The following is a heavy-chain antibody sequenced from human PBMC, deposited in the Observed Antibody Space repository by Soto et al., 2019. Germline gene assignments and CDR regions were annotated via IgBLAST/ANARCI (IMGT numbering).Heavy chain of an antibody. CDR2: ISAGSDAI. V-gene: IGHV3-48*02. CDR1: GFIFSTYT. Sequence: EGQLVESGGGLVLPGGSLRLSCAASGFIFSTYTLNWVRQAPGKGLEWVSYISAGSDAIHYADSVKGRFTVSRDNAKNSLFLQMNSLRDEDTAVYYCARLYTTSRVGAWFDPWGQGTLVTVFS. D-gene: IGHD3-16*01. CDR3: ARLYTTSRVGAWFDP. J-gene: IGHJ5*02.